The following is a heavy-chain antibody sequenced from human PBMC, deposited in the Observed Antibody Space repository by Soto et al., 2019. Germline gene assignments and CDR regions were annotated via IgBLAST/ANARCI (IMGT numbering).Heavy chain of an antibody. D-gene: IGHD6-13*01. CDR2: INHSGST. CDR3: ARGIAAAGRGGWFDP. J-gene: IGHJ5*02. CDR1: GGSFSGYY. Sequence: QVQLQQWGAGLLKPSETLSLTCAVYGGSFSGYYWSWIRQPPGKGLEWIGEINHSGSTNYNPSLKSRVTISVDTSKNQFALKPSSVTAADTAVYYCARGIAAAGRGGWFDPWGQGTLVTVSS. V-gene: IGHV4-34*01.